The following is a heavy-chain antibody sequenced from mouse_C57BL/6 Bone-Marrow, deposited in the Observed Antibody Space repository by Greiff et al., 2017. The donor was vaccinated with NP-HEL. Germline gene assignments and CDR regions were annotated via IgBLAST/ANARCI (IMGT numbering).Heavy chain of an antibody. V-gene: IGHV5-9-1*02. Sequence: DVMLVESGEGLVKPGGSLKLSCAASGFTFSSYAMSWVRQTPEKRLEWVAYISSGADYIYYADTVKGRFTISRDNARNTLYLQMSSLKSEDTAMYYCTRGATMITTYYFDYWGQGTTLTVSS. CDR1: GFTFSSYA. J-gene: IGHJ2*01. D-gene: IGHD2-4*01. CDR2: ISSGADYI. CDR3: TRGATMITTYYFDY.